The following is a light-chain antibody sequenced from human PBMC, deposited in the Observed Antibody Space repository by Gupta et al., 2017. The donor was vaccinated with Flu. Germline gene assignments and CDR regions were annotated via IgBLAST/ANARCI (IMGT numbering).Light chain of an antibody. CDR2: ATS. V-gene: IGKV1-39*01. CDR3: LQSYDTRWT. J-gene: IGKJ1*01. CDR1: QNIYTY. Sequence: GNRVPITCRARQNIYTYLSWYQQRPGKTPNLLIYATSTLQGGVPSRFSGSGSGTDFALSITSLESEDSATYFCLQSYDTRWTFGQGTRVEIK.